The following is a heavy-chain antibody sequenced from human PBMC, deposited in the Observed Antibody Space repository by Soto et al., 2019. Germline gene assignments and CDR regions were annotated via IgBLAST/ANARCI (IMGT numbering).Heavy chain of an antibody. D-gene: IGHD2-15*01. Sequence: GGSLRLSCAASGFTFSSYSMNWVRQAPGKGLEWVSYISSSSSTIYYADSVKGRFTISRDNAKNSLYLQMNSLRAEDTAVYYGARAGPSKDIVVVVAATHDAFDIWGQGTMVTVS. V-gene: IGHV3-48*01. CDR1: GFTFSSYS. CDR2: ISSSSSTI. J-gene: IGHJ3*02. CDR3: ARAGPSKDIVVVVAATHDAFDI.